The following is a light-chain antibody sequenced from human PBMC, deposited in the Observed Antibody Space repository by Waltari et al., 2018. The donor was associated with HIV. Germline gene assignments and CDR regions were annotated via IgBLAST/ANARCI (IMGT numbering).Light chain of an antibody. CDR3: QQYNTWPRT. Sequence: EIVMTQSPATLSVSPGERVTLSCRASQSVITNLAWYQQKFGQPPRLLIYATSIRATNIPARFSGGGSGQEFTLTISSLQSEDFAIYYCQQYNTWPRTFGQGTKVEV. J-gene: IGKJ1*01. CDR2: ATS. CDR1: QSVITN. V-gene: IGKV3-15*01.